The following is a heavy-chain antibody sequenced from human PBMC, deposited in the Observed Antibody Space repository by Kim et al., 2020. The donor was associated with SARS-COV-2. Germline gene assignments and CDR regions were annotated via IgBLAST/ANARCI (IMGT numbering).Heavy chain of an antibody. J-gene: IGHJ5*02. Sequence: SETLSLTCAVYGGSLSGYYWSWIRQPPGKGLECIGEIYHSGTTNYNPSLKSRVTISVDTSKNQFSLKLSSVTAADTAVYYCARSLYHAPSNSWVRFDPWGQGTLVTVSS. V-gene: IGHV4-34*01. CDR3: ARSLYHAPSNSWVRFDP. CDR2: IYHSGTT. CDR1: GGSLSGYY. D-gene: IGHD6-13*01.